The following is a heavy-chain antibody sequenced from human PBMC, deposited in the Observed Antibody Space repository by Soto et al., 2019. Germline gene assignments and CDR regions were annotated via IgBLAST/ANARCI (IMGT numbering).Heavy chain of an antibody. Sequence: GGSLRLSCAASGFTVSSYGMHWVRQAPGKGLEWVAGIWYDGSNKYYAAPVKCRCTISSDHSKNTLYLQMNSLRVEDTAVYYCARESVGITAFDNWGEGNLVTVSS. V-gene: IGHV3-33*01. CDR1: GFTVSSYG. CDR3: ARESVGITAFDN. D-gene: IGHD1-20*01. CDR2: IWYDGSNK. J-gene: IGHJ4*02.